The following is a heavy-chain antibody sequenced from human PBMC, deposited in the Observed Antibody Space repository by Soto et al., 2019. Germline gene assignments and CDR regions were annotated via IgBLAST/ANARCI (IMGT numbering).Heavy chain of an antibody. CDR1: GFTLRNAW. CDR2: IKTKTNGGTT. CDR3: STDPNVVVNTTFDY. V-gene: IGHV3-15*01. Sequence: EVQLVESGGGLVKPGGSLRLSCAASGFTLRNAWMRWVRQAPGKGLEWVGRIKTKTNGGTTDDAAPGEGRVTISRDDSVKNVYLQIKIMQTEDKGVYYWSTDPNVVVNTTFDYWGQGALVTVSS. J-gene: IGHJ4*02. D-gene: IGHD2-2*01.